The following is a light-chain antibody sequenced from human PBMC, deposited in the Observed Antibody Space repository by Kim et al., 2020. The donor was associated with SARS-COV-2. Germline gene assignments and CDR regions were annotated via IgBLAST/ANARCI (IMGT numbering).Light chain of an antibody. CDR3: QAWDRSTWV. J-gene: IGLJ3*02. V-gene: IGLV3-1*01. Sequence: SYELTQPPSVSVSPGQTASITCSGDKLGDEYACWYQQKPGHSPVLVIYQDSKRPSGIPERFSGSNSGNTATLTISGTQAMDEADYYCQAWDRSTWVFGGG. CDR1: KLGDEY. CDR2: QDS.